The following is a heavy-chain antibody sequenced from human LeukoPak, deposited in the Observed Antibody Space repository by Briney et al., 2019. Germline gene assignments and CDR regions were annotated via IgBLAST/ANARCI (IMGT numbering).Heavy chain of an antibody. CDR3: ARGFRTLGDDQCLQEVGGDFDY. CDR1: GGSFSGYY. V-gene: IGHV4-34*01. J-gene: IGHJ4*02. CDR2: INHSGST. D-gene: IGHD3-16*01. Sequence: SETLSLTCAVYGGSFSGYYWSWIRQPPGKGLEWIGEINHSGSTNYNPSLKSRVTISVDTSKNQFSLKLSSVTAADTAVYYCARGFRTLGDDQCLQEVGGDFDYWGQGTLVTVSS.